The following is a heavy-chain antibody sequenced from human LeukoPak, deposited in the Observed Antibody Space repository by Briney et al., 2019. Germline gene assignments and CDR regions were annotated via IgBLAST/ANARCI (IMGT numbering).Heavy chain of an antibody. V-gene: IGHV1-46*01. CDR3: ARDYVDDIPMIKDY. CDR1: GYSFTSYH. CDR2: INLSGGST. J-gene: IGHJ4*02. D-gene: IGHD2-8*01. Sequence: ASVKVSCKASGYSFTSYHMHWVRQAPGQGLEWMGKINLSGGSTTYAQKFQGRVTMTRDTSTSTVYMELSSLRSEDTAVYYCARDYVDDIPMIKDYWGQGTLVTVSS.